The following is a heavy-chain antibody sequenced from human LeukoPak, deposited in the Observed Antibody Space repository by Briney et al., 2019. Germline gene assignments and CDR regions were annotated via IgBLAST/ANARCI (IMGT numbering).Heavy chain of an antibody. CDR2: ISPTGSTT. J-gene: IGHJ4*02. V-gene: IGHV3-74*01. CDR1: GFSFSGHW. D-gene: IGHD6-6*01. CDR3: ARGPNSNWSGLDF. Sequence: GVSLRLSCTASGFSFSGHWMHWARHLPGKGLVWLSRISPTGSTTSYADSVKGRFTVSRDNAKNTLYLQVNNLRAEDTAVYYCARGPNSNWSGLDFWGQGTLLTVSS.